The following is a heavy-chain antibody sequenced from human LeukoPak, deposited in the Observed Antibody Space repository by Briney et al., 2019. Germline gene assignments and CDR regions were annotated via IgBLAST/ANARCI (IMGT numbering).Heavy chain of an antibody. J-gene: IGHJ4*02. CDR2: INPNSGVT. V-gene: IGHV1-2*02. CDR3: ATTRVTTTRLDY. CDR1: GYTFIGYY. Sequence: ASVKVSFKASGYTFIGYYMHWVRQAPRQGLEWMGWINPNSGVTNYAQKFQGRVTMTRDTSISTAYMELTSLRSDDTAVYYCATTRVTTTRLDYWGQGTLVTVSS. D-gene: IGHD5-12*01.